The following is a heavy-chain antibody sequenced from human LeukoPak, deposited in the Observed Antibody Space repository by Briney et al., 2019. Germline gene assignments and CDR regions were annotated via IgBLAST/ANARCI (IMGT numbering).Heavy chain of an antibody. CDR1: GYTFTAYY. CDR2: INPNSGGT. J-gene: IGHJ6*03. D-gene: IGHD3-3*01. CDR3: ARAVHTTYYDFWSGYLDPCMDV. V-gene: IGHV1-2*06. Sequence: ASVKVSCKASGYTFTAYYMHWVRQAPGQGLEWMGRINPNSGGTNYAQKFQGRVTMTRDTSISTAYMELSSLRSEDTAVYYCARAVHTTYYDFWSGYLDPCMDVWGKGTTVTVSS.